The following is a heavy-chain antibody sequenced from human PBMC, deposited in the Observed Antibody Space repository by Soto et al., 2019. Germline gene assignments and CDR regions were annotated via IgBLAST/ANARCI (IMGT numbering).Heavy chain of an antibody. J-gene: IGHJ6*02. D-gene: IGHD3-10*01. CDR2: ISYDGSNK. CDR1: GFTFSSYG. Sequence: PGGSLRLSCAASGFTFSSYGMHWVRQAPGKGLEWVAVISYDGSNKYYADSVKGRFTISRDNSKNTLYLQMNSLRAEDTAVYYCARRLVRGVISRKYYYYGMDVWGQGTTVTVSS. V-gene: IGHV3-30*03. CDR3: ARRLVRGVISRKYYYYGMDV.